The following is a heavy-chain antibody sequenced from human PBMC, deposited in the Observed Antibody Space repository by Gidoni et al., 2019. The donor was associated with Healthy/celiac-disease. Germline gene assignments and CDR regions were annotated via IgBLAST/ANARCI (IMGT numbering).Heavy chain of an antibody. J-gene: IGHJ2*01. V-gene: IGHV3-64D*06. CDR1: GFTFSSYA. CDR2: ISNNGGTT. Sequence: EVQLVESGGGLVQPGGSLRLSCSASGFTFSSYAIHWVRQAPGKGLEYVSGISNNGGTTYYADSMKGRFTISRDNSKNTLSLQMSSLRAEDTAVYYCVPLGAVGGGHFWGRGTLVTVSS. D-gene: IGHD6-13*01. CDR3: VPLGAVGGGHF.